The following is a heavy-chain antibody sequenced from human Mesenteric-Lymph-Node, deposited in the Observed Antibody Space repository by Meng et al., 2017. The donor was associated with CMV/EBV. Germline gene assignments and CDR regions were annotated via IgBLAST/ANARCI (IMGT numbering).Heavy chain of an antibody. CDR3: AKDFVRGPGDS. Sequence: SVKVSCKASGGTFSSYAISWVRQAPGQGLEWMGGIIPIFGTANYAQKFQGRVTITTDVSTSTAYMELSSLRSDDTAIYYCAKDFVRGPGDSWGQGTLVTVSS. V-gene: IGHV1-69*05. CDR2: IIPIFGTA. D-gene: IGHD3-10*02. CDR1: GGTFSSYA. J-gene: IGHJ4*02.